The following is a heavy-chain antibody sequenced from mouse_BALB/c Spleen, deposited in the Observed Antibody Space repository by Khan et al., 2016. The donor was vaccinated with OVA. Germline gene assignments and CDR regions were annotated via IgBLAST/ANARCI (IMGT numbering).Heavy chain of an antibody. J-gene: IGHJ3*01. V-gene: IGHV5-6*01. CDR2: VSTGGSYT. CDR1: GFTFSTYG. D-gene: IGHD1-1*01. CDR3: TRLAYYYDTGGFAY. Sequence: EVELVESGGDLVKPGGSLKLSCAASGFTFSTYGMSWVRQTPDQRLEWVATVSTGGSYTYYPDSVKGRFTISRDNAKNTLYLQMSGLKSEDTALFYCTRLAYYYDTGGFAYWGQGTLVTVSA.